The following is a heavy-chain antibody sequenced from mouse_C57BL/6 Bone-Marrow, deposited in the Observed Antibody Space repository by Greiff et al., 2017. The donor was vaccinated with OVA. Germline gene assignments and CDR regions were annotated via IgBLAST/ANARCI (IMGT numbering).Heavy chain of an antibody. CDR3: ARTSSGPFAY. Sequence: QVQLQQPGAELVKPGASVKLSCKASGYTFTSYWMHWVKQRPGQGLEWIGMIHPNSGSTNYNEKFKSKATLTVDTSSSTAYMQLSSLTSEDSAVYYCARTSSGPFAYWGQGTLVTVSA. D-gene: IGHD3-2*02. J-gene: IGHJ3*01. V-gene: IGHV1-64*01. CDR1: GYTFTSYW. CDR2: IHPNSGST.